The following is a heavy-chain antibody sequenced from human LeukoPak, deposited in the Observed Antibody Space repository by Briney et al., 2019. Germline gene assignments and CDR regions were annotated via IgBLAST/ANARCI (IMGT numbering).Heavy chain of an antibody. D-gene: IGHD3-16*02. CDR1: GGSISSSSYY. V-gene: IGHV4-39*07. J-gene: IGHJ4*02. Sequence: SETLSLTCTVSGGSISSSSYYWGWIRQPPGKGLEWIGSIYYSGSTYYNPSLKSRVTISVDTSKNQFSLKLSSVTAADTAVYYCARADYVWGSYRPYYFDYWGQGTLVTVSS. CDR3: ARADYVWGSYRPYYFDY. CDR2: IYYSGST.